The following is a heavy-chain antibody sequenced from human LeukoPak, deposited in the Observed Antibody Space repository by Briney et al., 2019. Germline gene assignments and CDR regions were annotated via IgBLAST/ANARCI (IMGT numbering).Heavy chain of an antibody. CDR3: TTDSGLAAAGYNDAFDI. D-gene: IGHD6-13*01. CDR1: GFTFNTYW. Sequence: GGFLRLSCAASGFTFNTYWMTWVRQAPGKGLEWVGRIKSKTVGGTTDYAAPVKGRFTISRDDSKNTLYLQMNSLKTEDTAVYYCTTDSGLAAAGYNDAFDIWGQGTMVTVSS. J-gene: IGHJ3*02. CDR2: IKSKTVGGTT. V-gene: IGHV3-15*01.